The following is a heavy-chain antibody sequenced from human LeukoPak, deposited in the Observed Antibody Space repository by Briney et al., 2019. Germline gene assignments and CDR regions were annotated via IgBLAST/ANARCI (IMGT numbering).Heavy chain of an antibody. CDR2: IYYSGST. D-gene: IGHD3-22*01. Sequence: MPSETLSLTCTVSGGSVSNGSYYWSWIRQPPGQGLEWIGYIYYSGSTNYNPSLKSRVTISVDTSKNQFSLKLSSVTAADTAVYYCASTPSFYYDSSGYHLYYFDYWGQGTLVTVSS. V-gene: IGHV4-61*01. CDR1: GGSVSNGSYY. CDR3: ASTPSFYYDSSGYHLYYFDY. J-gene: IGHJ4*02.